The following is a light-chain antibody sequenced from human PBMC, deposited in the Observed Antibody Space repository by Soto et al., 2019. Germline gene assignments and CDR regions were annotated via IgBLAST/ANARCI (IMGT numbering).Light chain of an antibody. Sequence: QAVVTQEPSLTVSPGGTVTLTCGSSTGAVTSGHYPYWFQQKPGQAPRTLIYDTSNKHSWTPARFSGSLVGGKAALTLSGAQPEDEADYYCLLSYSGTREIFGGGTKLT. CDR1: TGAVTSGHY. V-gene: IGLV7-46*01. CDR3: LLSYSGTREI. J-gene: IGLJ2*01. CDR2: DTS.